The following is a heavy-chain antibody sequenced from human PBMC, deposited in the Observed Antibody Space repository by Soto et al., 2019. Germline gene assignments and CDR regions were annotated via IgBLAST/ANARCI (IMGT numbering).Heavy chain of an antibody. D-gene: IGHD3-22*01. CDR3: ARNYYDSSGYYFNYYGMDV. J-gene: IGHJ6*01. Sequence: GWSLRLSCASSVFTFISYSMNWVRQAPGKGLEWVSSISSSSSYIYYADSVKGRFTISRDNAKNSLYLQMNSLRAEDTAVYYCARNYYDSSGYYFNYYGMDVWGQGTTVTVSS. V-gene: IGHV3-21*01. CDR1: VFTFISYS. CDR2: ISSSSSYI.